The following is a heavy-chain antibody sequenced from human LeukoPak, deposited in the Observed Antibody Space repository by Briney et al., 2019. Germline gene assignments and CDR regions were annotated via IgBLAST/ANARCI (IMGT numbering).Heavy chain of an antibody. CDR1: GGSISSGGYY. V-gene: IGHV4-31*03. J-gene: IGHJ4*02. D-gene: IGHD3-10*01. CDR3: ARGSGSHFVFDY. CDR2: IYYSGST. Sequence: PSETLSLTCTVSGGSISSGGYYWSWIRQHPGKGLEWIGYIYYSGSTYYNPSLKSRVTISVDTSKNQFSLKLSSVTAADTAVYYCARGSGSHFVFDYWGQGTLVTVSS.